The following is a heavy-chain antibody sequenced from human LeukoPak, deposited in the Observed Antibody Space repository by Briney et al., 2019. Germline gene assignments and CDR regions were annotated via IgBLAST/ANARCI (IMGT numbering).Heavy chain of an antibody. CDR2: IKHDGSEQ. J-gene: IGHJ6*02. V-gene: IGHV3-7*01. CDR3: ARTPRSETGV. CDR1: GFNFNRYW. D-gene: IGHD3-3*01. Sequence: GGSLRLSCAASGFNFNRYWMSWLRQAPGKGLEWVANIKHDGSEQSYVGSVKGRFTISRDNAKNSLYLQMNSLRAEDTAVYYCARTPRSETGVWGQGTTVTVSS.